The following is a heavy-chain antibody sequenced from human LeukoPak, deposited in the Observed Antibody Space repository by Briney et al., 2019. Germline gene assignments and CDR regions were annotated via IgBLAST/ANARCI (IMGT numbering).Heavy chain of an antibody. CDR3: AKTGNGNYAFDI. J-gene: IGHJ3*02. CDR2: INSDGSST. CDR1: GFTFSSYW. V-gene: IGHV3-74*01. Sequence: GGSLRLSCAASGFTFSSYWMHWVRQAPGKGLVWVSRINSDGSSTSYADSVKGRFTISRDNSKSTLHLQVNSLRAEDTAVYYCAKTGNGNYAFDIWGQGTTVTVSS. D-gene: IGHD2-8*01.